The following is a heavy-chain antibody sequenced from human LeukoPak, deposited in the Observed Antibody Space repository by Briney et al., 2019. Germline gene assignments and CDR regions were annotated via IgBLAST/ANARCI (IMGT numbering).Heavy chain of an antibody. D-gene: IGHD1-26*01. Sequence: ASETLSLTCTVSGYSINNYYWSWIRQPPGKGLEWIGYVSYSGTPDYNPSLKSRATISLDTSRNQFSLQLRSVTAADTAEYYCARQKWDRLTYYYYGMDVWGQGTTVTVSS. CDR1: GYSINNYY. CDR3: ARQKWDRLTYYYYGMDV. V-gene: IGHV4-59*08. J-gene: IGHJ6*02. CDR2: VSYSGTP.